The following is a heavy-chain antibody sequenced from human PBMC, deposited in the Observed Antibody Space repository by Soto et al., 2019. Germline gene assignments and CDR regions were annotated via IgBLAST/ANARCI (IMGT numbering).Heavy chain of an antibody. V-gene: IGHV1-69*13. Sequence: SSVKVSCTASGGTFISYAISWVRQAPGQGLEWMGGIIPIFGTANYAQKFQSRVTITADESTSTAYMELSSLRSEDTAVYYCARGSGYYYGGFEYWGQGTLVTVSS. CDR1: GGTFISYA. CDR2: IIPIFGTA. D-gene: IGHD3-22*01. CDR3: ARGSGYYYGGFEY. J-gene: IGHJ4*02.